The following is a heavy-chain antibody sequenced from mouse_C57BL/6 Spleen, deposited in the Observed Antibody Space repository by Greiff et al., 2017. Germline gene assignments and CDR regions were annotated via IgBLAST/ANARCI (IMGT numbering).Heavy chain of an antibody. Sequence: QVQLQQSGAELVKPGASVKISCKASGYAFSSYWMNWVKQRPGKGLEWIGQIYPGDGDTNYNGKFKGKATLTAAKSSSTAYMQLSSLTSEDSAVYFCARKGAVVGYFDVWGTGTTVTVSS. CDR1: GYAFSSYW. CDR2: IYPGDGDT. V-gene: IGHV1-80*01. J-gene: IGHJ1*03. CDR3: ARKGAVVGYFDV.